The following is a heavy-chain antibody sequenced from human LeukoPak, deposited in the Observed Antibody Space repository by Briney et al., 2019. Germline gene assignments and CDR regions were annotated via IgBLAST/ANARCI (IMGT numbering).Heavy chain of an antibody. Sequence: GGSPRLSCAASGFTFSSYAMSWVRQAPGKGLEWVSAISGSGGSTYYADSVKGRFTISRDNSKNTLYLQMNSLRAEDTAVYYCAKSNVVATTGYSDYWGQGTLVTVSS. V-gene: IGHV3-23*01. J-gene: IGHJ4*02. CDR1: GFTFSSYA. CDR3: AKSNVVATTGYSDY. CDR2: ISGSGGST. D-gene: IGHD2-15*01.